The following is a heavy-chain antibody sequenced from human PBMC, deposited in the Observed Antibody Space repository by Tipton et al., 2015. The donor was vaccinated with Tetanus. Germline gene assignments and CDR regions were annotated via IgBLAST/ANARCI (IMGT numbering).Heavy chain of an antibody. Sequence: TLSLTCTVSGGSVRSGDYSWNWIRQPPGKGLEWLAYISSSGRINSNYPLKSRISISRDTSKNQFSLSLTSVTAADTAVYYCARADYNLARKGPFDSWGQGTQVIVS. CDR3: ARADYNLARKGPFDS. CDR2: ISSSGRI. CDR1: GGSVRSGDYS. V-gene: IGHV4-61*08. D-gene: IGHD5-12*01. J-gene: IGHJ4*02.